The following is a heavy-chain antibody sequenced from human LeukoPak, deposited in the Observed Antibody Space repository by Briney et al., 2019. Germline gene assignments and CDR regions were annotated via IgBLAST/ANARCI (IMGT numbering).Heavy chain of an antibody. Sequence: GRSLRLSCAASGFTFSSYGMHWVRQAPGKGLEWVAVIWYDGSNKYYADSVKGRFTISRDNSKNTLYLRMNSLRAEDTAVYCCARDPPERSYYDSSGYYYPDYWGQGTLVTVSS. V-gene: IGHV3-33*01. CDR2: IWYDGSNK. J-gene: IGHJ4*02. D-gene: IGHD3-22*01. CDR3: ARDPPERSYYDSSGYYYPDY. CDR1: GFTFSSYG.